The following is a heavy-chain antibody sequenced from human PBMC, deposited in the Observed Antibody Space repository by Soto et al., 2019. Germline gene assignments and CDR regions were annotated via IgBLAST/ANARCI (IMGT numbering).Heavy chain of an antibody. Sequence: PGGSLRLSCAASGFTFSSYAMHWVRHAPGKGLEWVAVISYDGSNKYYADSVKGRFTISRDNSKNTLYLQMNSLRAEDTAVYYCARDSSTSSSWFPAYFDYWGQGTLVTVSS. CDR2: ISYDGSNK. V-gene: IGHV3-30-3*01. CDR3: ARDSSTSSSWFPAYFDY. J-gene: IGHJ4*02. CDR1: GFTFSSYA. D-gene: IGHD6-13*01.